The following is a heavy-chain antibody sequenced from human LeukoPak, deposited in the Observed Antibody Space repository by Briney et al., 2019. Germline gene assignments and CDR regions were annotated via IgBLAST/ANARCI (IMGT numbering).Heavy chain of an antibody. V-gene: IGHV1-8*01. Sequence: ASVKVSCKATGYTFTSYDINWMRQATGQGLEWMGWMNPNSGNTGYAQKFQGRVTMTRNTSISTAYMELSSLRSEDTAVYYCARGSPWGAAAGTQFDYWGQGTLVTVSS. J-gene: IGHJ4*02. D-gene: IGHD6-13*01. CDR2: MNPNSGNT. CDR3: ARGSPWGAAAGTQFDY. CDR1: GYTFTSYD.